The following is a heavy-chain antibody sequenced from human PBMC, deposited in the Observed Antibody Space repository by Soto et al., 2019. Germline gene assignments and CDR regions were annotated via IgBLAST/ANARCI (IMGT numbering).Heavy chain of an antibody. CDR2: ISVDGSSK. J-gene: IGHJ6*02. CDR3: ARDTVTSLTPYQGFYYYGMDV. CDR1: GFPFSSYT. Sequence: PGGPLRLSCTDSGFPFSSYTILFISRSPFMWLEWVGSISVDGSSKYYADWFNGRIVISRDNSKYFLYLQMDTLTPDDTSIYYCARDTVTSLTPYQGFYYYGMDVWGQGTTVTVSS. V-gene: IGHV3-30*09. D-gene: IGHD2-2*01.